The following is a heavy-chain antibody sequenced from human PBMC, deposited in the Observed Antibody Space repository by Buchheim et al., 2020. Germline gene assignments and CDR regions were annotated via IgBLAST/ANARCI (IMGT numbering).Heavy chain of an antibody. CDR1: GFTFNFNW. CDR2: INSDGVTT. D-gene: IGHD3-9*01. J-gene: IGHJ4*02. CDR3: VRDLFEWQLLSPAY. V-gene: IGHV3-74*01. Sequence: EVQLVESGGGVVQPGGSLGLSCAASGFTFNFNWMHWVRQTPEKGLVWVSHINSDGVTTKYADSVRGRFTISRDNARKTLYIQMNSLGAEDTGIYYCVRDLFEWQLLSPAYWGQGTL.